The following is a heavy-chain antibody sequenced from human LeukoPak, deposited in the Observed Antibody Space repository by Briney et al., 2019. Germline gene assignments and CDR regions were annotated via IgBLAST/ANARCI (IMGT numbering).Heavy chain of an antibody. CDR3: ARDSSSPHDAFDI. V-gene: IGHV4-59*01. D-gene: IGHD6-6*01. CDR1: GGSISSYY. CDR2: IYYSGST. J-gene: IGHJ3*02. Sequence: PSETLSLTCTVSGGSISSYYWSWIRQPPGKGLEWIGYIYYSGSTNYNPSLKSRVTISVDTSKNQFSLKLSSVTAADTAVYYCARDSSSPHDAFDIWGQGTMVTVSS.